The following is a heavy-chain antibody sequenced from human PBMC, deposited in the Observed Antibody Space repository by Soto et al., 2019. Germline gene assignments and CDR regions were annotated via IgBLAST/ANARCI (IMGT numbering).Heavy chain of an antibody. V-gene: IGHV3-74*01. D-gene: IGHD6-19*01. CDR3: ARDLGIAGAADAFDI. J-gene: IGHJ3*02. CDR2: INSDGSST. CDR1: GFTCSDYG. Sequence: VGPMRLSYAASGFTCSDYGMHWVRQAPGKGLVWVSRINSDGSSTSHADSVKGRFTISRDNAKNTLYLQMNSLKAEDTDVYYWARDLGIAGAADAFDIWGQGTMVTVS.